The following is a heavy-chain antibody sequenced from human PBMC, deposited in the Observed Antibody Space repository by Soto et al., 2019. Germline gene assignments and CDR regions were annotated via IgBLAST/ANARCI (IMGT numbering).Heavy chain of an antibody. Sequence: PGGSLRLFCATSGFTLSSNGMSWVRQAPGKGLDWVSGISGSGRNTYYADSVKGRFTISRDNSKNTLFLQMNSLRAEDTAVYYCAKNGLSCSPSASDSWGQGTLVTVSS. J-gene: IGHJ4*02. D-gene: IGHD2-15*01. CDR3: AKNGLSCSPSASDS. V-gene: IGHV3-23*01. CDR2: ISGSGRNT. CDR1: GFTLSSNG.